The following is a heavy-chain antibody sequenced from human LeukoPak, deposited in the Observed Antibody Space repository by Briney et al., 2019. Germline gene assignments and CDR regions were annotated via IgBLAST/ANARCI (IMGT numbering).Heavy chain of an antibody. CDR2: IIPIFGTA. CDR1: RATFSSYA. J-gene: IGHJ4*02. CDR3: ARKDIGSMADDY. D-gene: IGHD2/OR15-2a*01. Sequence: SVKVSCKASRATFSSYAISWVRQAPGQGLEWMGRIIPIFGTANYAQKFQGRVTITTDESTSTAYMELSSLRSEDTAVYYCARKDIGSMADDYWGQGTLVTVSS. V-gene: IGHV1-69*05.